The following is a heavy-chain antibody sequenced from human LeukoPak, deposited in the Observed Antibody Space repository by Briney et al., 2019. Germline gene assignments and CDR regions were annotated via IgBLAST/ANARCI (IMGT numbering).Heavy chain of an antibody. Sequence: GGSLRLSCAASGFTFSSYSMNWVRQAPGKGLEWVSSISSSSSYIYYADSVKGRFTISRDNAKNSLYLQMNRLRAEDTAVYYCARPAVRYSSGWFPRDYFDYWGQGTLVTVSS. CDR1: GFTFSSYS. V-gene: IGHV3-21*01. J-gene: IGHJ4*02. D-gene: IGHD6-19*01. CDR2: ISSSSSYI. CDR3: ARPAVRYSSGWFPRDYFDY.